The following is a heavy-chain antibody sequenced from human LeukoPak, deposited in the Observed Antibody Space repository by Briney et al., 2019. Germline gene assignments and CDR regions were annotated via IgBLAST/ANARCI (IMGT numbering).Heavy chain of an antibody. CDR3: ARDRRFSFDY. CDR1: GFTFSGYN. Sequence: GGSLRLSCAASGFTFSGYNMNWVRQAPGKGLEWVSSISSSSTYTYYADSVKGRFTISRDNAKNSLYLQMHSLRAEDTAVYYCARDRRFSFDYWGQGTLVTVSS. J-gene: IGHJ4*02. V-gene: IGHV3-21*01. CDR2: ISSSSTYT.